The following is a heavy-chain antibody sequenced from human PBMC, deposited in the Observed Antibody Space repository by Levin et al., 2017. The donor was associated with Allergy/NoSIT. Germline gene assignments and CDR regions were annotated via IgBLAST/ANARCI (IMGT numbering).Heavy chain of an antibody. V-gene: IGHV4-61*01. CDR2: INYRGGT. D-gene: IGHD5/OR15-5a*01. Sequence: SCSVSGGSVSSGTYCWSWIRRPPGKGLEWIGYINYRGGTKYNPSLKSRVTISVDTSKNEFSLKVTSVTAADTAVYYCARNRIIVSGGNDYYYGMDVWGQGTTVTVSS. J-gene: IGHJ6*02. CDR1: GGSVSSGTYC. CDR3: ARNRIIVSGGNDYYYGMDV.